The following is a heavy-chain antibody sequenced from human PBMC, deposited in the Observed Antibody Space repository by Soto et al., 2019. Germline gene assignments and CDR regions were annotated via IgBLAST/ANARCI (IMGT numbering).Heavy chain of an antibody. CDR2: IIPIFGTA. CDR3: ARDVPLLARRGGEPAIWFDP. V-gene: IGHV1-69*13. Sequence: GALVNLSCKASGGTFSSYASSWVSKSTGQGLEWMGGIIPIFGTANYAQKFQGRVTITADESTSTAYMELSSLRSEDTAVYYCARDVPLLARRGGEPAIWFDPWGQGPLVTVSS. D-gene: IGHD2-21*02. CDR1: GGTFSSYA. J-gene: IGHJ5*02.